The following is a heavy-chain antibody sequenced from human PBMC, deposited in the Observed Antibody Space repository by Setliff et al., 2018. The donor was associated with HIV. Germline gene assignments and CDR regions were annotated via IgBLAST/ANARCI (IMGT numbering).Heavy chain of an antibody. J-gene: IGHJ6*02. CDR3: AGFGELLDYYYGMDV. CDR1: GGSINSTSYY. V-gene: IGHV4-39*07. D-gene: IGHD3-10*01. CDR2: IYHTGST. Sequence: SETLSLTCTVSGGSINSTSYYWGWIRQPPGNGLEWIGSIYHTGSTYYKPSLKSRVTISVDTSKNQFSLKLSSVTAADTAVYYCAGFGELLDYYYGMDVWGQGTTVTVSS.